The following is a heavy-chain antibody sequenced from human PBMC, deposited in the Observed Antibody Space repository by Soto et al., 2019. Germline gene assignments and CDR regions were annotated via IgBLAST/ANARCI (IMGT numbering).Heavy chain of an antibody. Sequence: SETLSLTCTVSGDSIISSDFYWGWVRQPPGKGLEWIGSIFYLGSSYYNPSLKSRVTVSVDTSKNQFSLRLRSVTAADTALYFCARHSLALRKNNWFDPWGQGIMVTVSS. CDR2: IFYLGSS. J-gene: IGHJ5*02. D-gene: IGHD3-3*02. V-gene: IGHV4-39*01. CDR1: GDSIISSDFY. CDR3: ARHSLALRKNNWFDP.